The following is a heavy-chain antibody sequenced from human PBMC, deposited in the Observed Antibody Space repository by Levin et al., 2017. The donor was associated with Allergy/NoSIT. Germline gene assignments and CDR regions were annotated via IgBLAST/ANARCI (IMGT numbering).Heavy chain of an antibody. CDR2: ISGSGIDI. CDR1: GFTFKSNS. V-gene: IGHV3-48*01. CDR3: ARDARRPESEYDYWFDH. J-gene: IGHJ5*02. Sequence: QPGGSLRLSCTASGFTFKSNSMNWVRQAPGKGLEWVAHISGSGIDIRYAYSVEGRFFISRDNGKNSMYLYMNNLRAEDTAVYYCARDARRPESEYDYWFDHWGQGTPVTVSS. D-gene: IGHD5-12*01.